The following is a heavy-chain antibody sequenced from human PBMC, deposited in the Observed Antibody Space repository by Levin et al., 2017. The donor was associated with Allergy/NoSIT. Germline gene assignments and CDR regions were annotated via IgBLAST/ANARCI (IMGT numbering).Heavy chain of an antibody. CDR1: GFTFSSYG. CDR3: AREDLPARLKTRDYDYYGMDG. J-gene: IGHJ6*02. V-gene: IGHV3-33*01. D-gene: IGHD6-6*01. CDR2: IWYDGSNK. Sequence: AGGSLRLSCAASGFTFSSYGMHWVRQAPGKGLEWVAVIWYDGSNKYYADSVKGRFTISRDNSKNTLYLQMNSLRAEDTAVYYCAREDLPARLKTRDYDYYGMDGWGQGTTVTVSS.